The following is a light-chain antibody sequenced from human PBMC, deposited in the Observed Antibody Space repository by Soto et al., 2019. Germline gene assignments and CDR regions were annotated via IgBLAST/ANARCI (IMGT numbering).Light chain of an antibody. CDR2: DVN. Sequence: QSALTQPASVSGSPGQSITISCTGTSSDVGGYNYVSCYQQHPGKAPKLMIYDVNNRPSGVSNRLSGSKSGNTASLTISGLQSEDEADYYCSSYTSSSTGVFGGGTK. V-gene: IGLV2-14*01. CDR1: SSDVGGYNY. CDR3: SSYTSSSTGV. J-gene: IGLJ2*01.